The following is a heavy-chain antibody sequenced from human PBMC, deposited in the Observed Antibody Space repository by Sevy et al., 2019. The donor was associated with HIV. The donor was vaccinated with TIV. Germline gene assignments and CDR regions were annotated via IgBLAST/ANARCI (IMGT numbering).Heavy chain of an antibody. J-gene: IGHJ5*02. Sequence: SETLSLTCTVSGGSISSYYWSWIRQPAGKGLEWIGRIYTRGSTNYNPSLKSRVTMTVDTSKNQFSLKLGSVTAADTAVYYCARGMPPIAPRPVLPNTDNWFDPWGQGTLVTVSS. V-gene: IGHV4-4*07. CDR1: GGSISSYY. CDR2: IYTRGST. D-gene: IGHD6-6*01. CDR3: ARGMPPIAPRPVLPNTDNWFDP.